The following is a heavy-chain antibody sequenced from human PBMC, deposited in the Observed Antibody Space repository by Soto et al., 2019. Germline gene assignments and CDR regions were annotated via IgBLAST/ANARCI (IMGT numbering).Heavy chain of an antibody. CDR3: ARDRGVVPAADPPPFDP. D-gene: IGHD2-2*01. V-gene: IGHV1-18*01. CDR1: GYTFTSYG. Sequence: QVQLVQSGAEVKKPGASVKVSCKASGYTFTSYGISWVRQAPGQGLEWMGLISAHNGNTNYAQKLQGRVTMTTDTSTSTAYMELRSLRSDDTAVYYCARDRGVVPAADPPPFDPRGQGTLVTVSS. J-gene: IGHJ5*02. CDR2: ISAHNGNT.